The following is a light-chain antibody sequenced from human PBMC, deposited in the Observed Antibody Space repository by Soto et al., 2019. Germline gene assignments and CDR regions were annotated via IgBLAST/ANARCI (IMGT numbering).Light chain of an antibody. CDR1: SSNIGAGFD. Sequence: QSVLTQPPSVSGAPGQGIAISCTGGSSNIGAGFDVHWYQQLPGTAPKLLIYDNTNRPSGVPDRFSGSKSGTSASLAITGLQAEDEADYYCQSYDSSLSGYVFGTGTKLTVL. V-gene: IGLV1-40*01. J-gene: IGLJ1*01. CDR3: QSYDSSLSGYV. CDR2: DNT.